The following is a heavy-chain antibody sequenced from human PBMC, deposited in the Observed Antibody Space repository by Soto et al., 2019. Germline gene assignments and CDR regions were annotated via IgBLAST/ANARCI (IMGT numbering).Heavy chain of an antibody. V-gene: IGHV4-4*07. CDR1: GDSVSNHY. J-gene: IGHJ4*02. Sequence: NPSETLSLTCTVSGDSVSNHYWNWIRQPAGQGLEWLGRLYNDERTNYNPSLKSRLTMSMDTSKNQFSLKLTSVTAADSAVYFCAREPLAHSYFDFWGQGILVTVSS. CDR3: AREPLAHSYFDF. CDR2: LYNDERT.